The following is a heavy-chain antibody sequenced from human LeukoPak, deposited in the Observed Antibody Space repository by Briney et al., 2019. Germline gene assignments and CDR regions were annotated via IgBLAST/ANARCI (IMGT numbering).Heavy chain of an antibody. V-gene: IGHV4-30-4*08. D-gene: IGHD3-10*01. Sequence: PSETLSLTCTVSGGSISSGDYYWHWIRQPPGKGLEWIGYIYYSGSTYYNPSLKSRVTISVDTSKSQFSLKLSSVTAADTAVYYCARLTGYYFDYWGQGTLVTVSP. J-gene: IGHJ4*02. CDR1: GGSISSGDYY. CDR3: ARLTGYYFDY. CDR2: IYYSGST.